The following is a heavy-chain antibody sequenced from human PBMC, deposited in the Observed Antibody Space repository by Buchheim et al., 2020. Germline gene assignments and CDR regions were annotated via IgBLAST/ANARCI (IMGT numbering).Heavy chain of an antibody. D-gene: IGHD3-3*01. CDR1: GFTFSSYG. CDR2: ISFDGGNE. V-gene: IGHV3-30*18. J-gene: IGHJ4*02. Sequence: QVQLVESGGGVVQPGRSLRLSCAASGFTFSSYGMHWVRQAPGKGLEWVAVISFDGGNEYYADSAKGRFTISRDNSKNTLSLKMNSLRATDTAVYYCAKNHTHEWSIDYWGQGTL. CDR3: AKNHTHEWSIDY.